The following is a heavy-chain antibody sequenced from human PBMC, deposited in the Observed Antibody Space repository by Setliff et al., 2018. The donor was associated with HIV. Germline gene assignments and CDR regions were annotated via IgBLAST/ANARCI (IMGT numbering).Heavy chain of an antibody. CDR2: ISGSGGST. CDR1: GFTFSSSA. D-gene: IGHD3-10*01. Sequence: PGGSLRLSCAASGFTFSSSAMSWVRQAPGKGLEWISSISGSGGSTYYAHSVKGRFTISRDNAKNSLYLQMNSLRAEDTAVYYCARRGDYYYYYAMDFWGQGTTVTVSS. J-gene: IGHJ6*02. CDR3: ARRGDYYYYYAMDF. V-gene: IGHV3-23*01.